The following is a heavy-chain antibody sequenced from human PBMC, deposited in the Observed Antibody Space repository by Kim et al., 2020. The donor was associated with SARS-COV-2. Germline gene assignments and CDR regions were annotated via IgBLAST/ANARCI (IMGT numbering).Heavy chain of an antibody. CDR1: GGTFSSYA. D-gene: IGHD6-19*01. J-gene: IGHJ4*02. CDR3: ATTSEPQYSSGWYS. CDR2: IIPIFGTA. Sequence: SVKVSCKASGGTFSSYAISWVRQAPGQGLEWMGGIIPIFGTANYAQKFQGRVTITADESTSTAYMELSSLRSEDTAVYYCATTSEPQYSSGWYSWGQGTLVTVSS. V-gene: IGHV1-69*13.